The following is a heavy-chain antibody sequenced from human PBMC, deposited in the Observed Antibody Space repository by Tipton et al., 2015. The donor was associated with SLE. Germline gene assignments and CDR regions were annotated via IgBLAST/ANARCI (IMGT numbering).Heavy chain of an antibody. D-gene: IGHD6-19*01. CDR2: IRFDGTNK. J-gene: IGHJ4*02. V-gene: IGHV3-30*02. CDR1: ALTFSSHD. CDR3: TRGGAVAGSKGWDY. Sequence: GSLRLSCAASALTFSSHDMHWVRQAPGKGLEWVAFIRFDGTNKYYADSAKGRFTISRDNSKNMMYLQMNSLKSDDTALYYCTRGGAVAGSKGWDYWGQGTLVTVSS.